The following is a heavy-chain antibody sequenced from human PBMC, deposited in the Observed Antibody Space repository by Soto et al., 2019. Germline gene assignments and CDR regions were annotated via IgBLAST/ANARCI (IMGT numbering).Heavy chain of an antibody. V-gene: IGHV1-18*01. Sequence: QVQLVQSGAEVKKPGASVKVSCKASGYTFTSYGISWVRQAPGQGREWMGWIQGRVTMTTDTSTSTAYMELRSLRSDDTAVYYCARDPGFRSDYWGQGTLVTVSS. J-gene: IGHJ4*02. CDR3: ARDPGFRSDY. D-gene: IGHD3-9*01. CDR1: GYTFTSYG.